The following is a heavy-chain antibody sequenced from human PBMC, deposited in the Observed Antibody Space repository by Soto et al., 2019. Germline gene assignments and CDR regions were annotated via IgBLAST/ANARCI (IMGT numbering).Heavy chain of an antibody. CDR3: ARDQSRLFDY. CDR1: GFTISNYD. Sequence: GGSLRLSCVVSGFTISNYDMHWVRQATGKGLEWVSTIGPAGDIYSPGSLKGRFTISRENAKNSLYLQMNSLRVGDTAVYYCARDQSRLFDYWGQGTLVTVSS. V-gene: IGHV3-13*01. CDR2: IGPAGDI. J-gene: IGHJ4*02.